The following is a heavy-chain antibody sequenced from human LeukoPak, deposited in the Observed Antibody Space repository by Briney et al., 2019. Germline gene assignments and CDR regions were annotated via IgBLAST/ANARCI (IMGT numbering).Heavy chain of an antibody. CDR3: ARVTAATGAYYFDY. V-gene: IGHV3-11*01. CDR2: LSRGGNTI. Sequence: PGGSLRLSCAASGFTFSDYYMSWIRQAPGMGLEWVSYLSRGGNTIYYADSVKGRFTISRDNAKNSLYLQMNSLRSEDTAVYYCARVTAATGAYYFDYWGQETLVSVSS. J-gene: IGHJ4*02. D-gene: IGHD1-1*01. CDR1: GFTFSDYY.